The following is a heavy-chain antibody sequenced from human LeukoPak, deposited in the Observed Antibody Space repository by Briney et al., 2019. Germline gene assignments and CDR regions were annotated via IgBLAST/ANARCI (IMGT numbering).Heavy chain of an antibody. CDR2: ISGSGGST. CDR3: AKDLDRYYDSSGYYPSDY. Sequence: PGRSLRLSCAASGFTFSSYGMHWVRQAPGKGLEWVSAISGSGGSTYYADSVKGRFTTSRDNSKNTLYLQMNSLRAEDTAVYYCAKDLDRYYDSSGYYPSDYWGQGTLVTVSS. J-gene: IGHJ4*02. CDR1: GFTFSSYG. D-gene: IGHD3-22*01. V-gene: IGHV3-23*01.